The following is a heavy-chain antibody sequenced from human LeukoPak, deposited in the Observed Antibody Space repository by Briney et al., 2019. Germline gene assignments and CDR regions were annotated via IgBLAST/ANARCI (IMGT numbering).Heavy chain of an antibody. Sequence: GGSXRLSCAASGFTFSSYAMSWVRQAPGKGLEWVSAISGSGGSTYFADSVKGRFTISRDNSKNTLYLQMNSLRAEDTAVYYCAKGLSGSGSSNLLFDYWGQGTLVTVSS. CDR3: AKGLSGSGSSNLLFDY. J-gene: IGHJ4*02. CDR1: GFTFSSYA. CDR2: ISGSGGST. D-gene: IGHD1-26*01. V-gene: IGHV3-23*01.